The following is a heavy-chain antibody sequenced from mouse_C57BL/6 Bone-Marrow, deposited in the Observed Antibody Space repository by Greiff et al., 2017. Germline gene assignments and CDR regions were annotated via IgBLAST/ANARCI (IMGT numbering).Heavy chain of an antibody. CDR3: AREGGWDPWFAY. CDR2: IYPGSGST. D-gene: IGHD3-3*01. CDR1: GYTFTSYW. J-gene: IGHJ3*01. V-gene: IGHV1-55*01. Sequence: QVQLQQPGAELVKPGASVKMSCKASGYTFTSYWITWVKQRPGQGLEWIGDIYPGSGSTNYNEKFKSKATLTVDTSSSTAYMQLSSLTSEDSAVYYWAREGGWDPWFAYWGQGTLVTVSA.